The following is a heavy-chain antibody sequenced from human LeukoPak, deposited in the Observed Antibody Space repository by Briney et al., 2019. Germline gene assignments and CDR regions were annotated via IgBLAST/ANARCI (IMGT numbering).Heavy chain of an antibody. J-gene: IGHJ4*02. V-gene: IGHV1-18*01. CDR3: ARVKARSGSYSLDY. CDR1: GYTFTSYG. D-gene: IGHD1-26*01. CDR2: ISAYNGHT. Sequence: VASVMVSCKASGYTFTSYGISWVRQAPGQGLEWMGWISAYNGHTDYTQNFQGRVAMTTDTSTSTAYMELRSLRSDDTAVYYCARVKARSGSYSLDYWGQGTLVTVSS.